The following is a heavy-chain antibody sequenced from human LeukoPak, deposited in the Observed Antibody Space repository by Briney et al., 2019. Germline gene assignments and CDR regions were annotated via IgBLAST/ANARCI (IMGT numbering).Heavy chain of an antibody. V-gene: IGHV3-23*01. CDR2: INGKRAGP. CDR3: AQASPLSQGRHPYYFAY. Sequence: GGSLRLSCAPSGFIYSRFPMTWARQSPGKGLEWVSSINGKRAGPFYAHSVTGRFTISRDNSQNTVALQLNSLRDGDTALYYCAQASPLSQGRHPYYFAYWGLGTLVTVSS. D-gene: IGHD3-16*02. J-gene: IGHJ4*02. CDR1: GFIYSRFP.